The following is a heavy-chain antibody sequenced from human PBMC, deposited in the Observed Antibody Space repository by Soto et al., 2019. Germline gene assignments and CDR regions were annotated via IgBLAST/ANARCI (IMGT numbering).Heavy chain of an antibody. D-gene: IGHD6-6*01. J-gene: IGHJ3*02. CDR1: GFTFSSYA. CDR2: ISGSGGST. CDR3: AKDLCGALSIAARPFAFDI. Sequence: PGGSLRLSCAASGFTFSSYAMSWVRQAPGKGLEWVSAISGSGGSTYYADSVKGRFTISRDNSKNTLYLQMNSLRAEDTAVYYCAKDLCGALSIAARPFAFDIWGQRTMVTVSS. V-gene: IGHV3-23*01.